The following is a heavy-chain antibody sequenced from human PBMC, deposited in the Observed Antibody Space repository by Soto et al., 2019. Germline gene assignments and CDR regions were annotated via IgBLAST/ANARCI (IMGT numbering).Heavy chain of an antibody. D-gene: IGHD2-15*01. Sequence: QVQLQESGPGLVKPSQTPSLTCTVSGGSISSGNYYWSWIRQPPGKGLEWIGFISYSGSTYYNLSLKSRITISVDTSKNQFSLNLSFVTAADTAVYYCATMGTPATRLYHFDFWGQGTLVTVSS. J-gene: IGHJ4*02. V-gene: IGHV4-30-4*01. CDR2: ISYSGST. CDR3: ATMGTPATRLYHFDF. CDR1: GGSISSGNYY.